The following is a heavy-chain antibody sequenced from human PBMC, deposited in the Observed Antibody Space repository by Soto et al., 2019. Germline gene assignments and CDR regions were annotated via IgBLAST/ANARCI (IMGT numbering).Heavy chain of an antibody. D-gene: IGHD6-13*01. CDR3: VRERRAESASV. V-gene: IGHV3-7*05. CDR2: IKHDGSVK. CDR1: GFSFSSYW. Sequence: GGSLRLSCAASGFSFSSYWMTWVRQSPGKGLEWVASIKHDGSVKLYVDSVKGRFTISRDNAQNSLYLQLNSLRAEDTGIYYCVRERRAESASVWGQGTLVTVSS. J-gene: IGHJ4*02.